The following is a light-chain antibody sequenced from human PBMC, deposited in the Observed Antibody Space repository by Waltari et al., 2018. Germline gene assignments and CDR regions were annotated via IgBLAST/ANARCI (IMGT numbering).Light chain of an antibody. CDR3: LQHNSYPRT. J-gene: IGKJ1*01. CDR1: QGISSY. V-gene: IGKV1-17*01. CDR2: AAT. Sequence: DIQMTQSPSSLSASVGDTVTITCRASQGISSYLNWFQQKPGKAPKLLIYAATTLQSGVPSRFSGSGSGTEFTLTISSLQPEDSAAYYCLQHNSYPRTFGQGTKVEIK.